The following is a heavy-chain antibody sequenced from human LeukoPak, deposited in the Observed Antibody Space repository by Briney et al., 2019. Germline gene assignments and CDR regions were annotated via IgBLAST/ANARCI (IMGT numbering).Heavy chain of an antibody. V-gene: IGHV3-23*01. CDR2: ISGSGGST. J-gene: IGHJ6*02. D-gene: IGHD3-22*01. Sequence: SGGSLRLSCAASGFTFSSYAMSWVRQAPGKGLEWVSAISGSGGSTYYADSVKGRFTISRDNSKNTLYLQMNSLRAEDTAVYYCAANYYDSSGKGGNYYYGMDVWGQGTTVTVSS. CDR3: AANYYDSSGKGGNYYYGMDV. CDR1: GFTFSSYA.